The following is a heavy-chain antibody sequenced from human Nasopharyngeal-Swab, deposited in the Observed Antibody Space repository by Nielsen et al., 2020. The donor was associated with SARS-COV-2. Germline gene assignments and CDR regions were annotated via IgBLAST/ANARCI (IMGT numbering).Heavy chain of an antibody. D-gene: IGHD2-8*02. J-gene: IGHJ6*02. V-gene: IGHV1-18*01. CDR2: ISAYNGNT. CDR3: ARGGYLGYCTGGVCWENGMDV. CDR1: GYTLTSYG. Sequence: ASVKVSCKASGYTLTSYGISWVRQAPGQGLEWMGWISAYNGNTNYAQKLQGRVTMTTDTSTSTAYMELRSLRSDDTAVYYCARGGYLGYCTGGVCWENGMDVWGQGTTVTVSS.